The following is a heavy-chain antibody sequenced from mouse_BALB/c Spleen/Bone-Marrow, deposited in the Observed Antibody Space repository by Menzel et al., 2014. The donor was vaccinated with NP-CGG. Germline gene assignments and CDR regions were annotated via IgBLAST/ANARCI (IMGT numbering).Heavy chain of an antibody. D-gene: IGHD1-1*01. V-gene: IGHV14-3*02. CDR3: ARYGRRFYAMDY. CDR2: IDPANGNT. Sequence: EVQLQQSGAELVKPGASVKLSCTASGFNIKDTYMHWVKQRPEQGLEWIGRIDPANGNTKYDPKFQGKATITADTSSNTAYLQPSSLTSEDTAVYYCARYGRRFYAMDYWGQGTSVTVSS. J-gene: IGHJ4*01. CDR1: GFNIKDTY.